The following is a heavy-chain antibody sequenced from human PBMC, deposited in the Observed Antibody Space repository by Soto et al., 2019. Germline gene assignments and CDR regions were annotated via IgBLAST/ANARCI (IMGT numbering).Heavy chain of an antibody. CDR3: ARVVVLEPGAIMWFDP. J-gene: IGHJ5*02. CDR1: GGSISSDNYY. V-gene: IGHV4-30-4*01. Sequence: SETLSLTCTFSGGSISSDNYYWSWIRQTPGKGLEWIGYIHYSGSTYYNASLKSRVTISVDTSKNQFSLKLSSVTAADTAVYYCARVVVLEPGAIMWFDPWGQGTLVTVSS. D-gene: IGHD2-2*01. CDR2: IHYSGST.